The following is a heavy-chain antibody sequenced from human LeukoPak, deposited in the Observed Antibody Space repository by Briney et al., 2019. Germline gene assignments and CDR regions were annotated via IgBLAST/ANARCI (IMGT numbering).Heavy chain of an antibody. V-gene: IGHV3-7*01. J-gene: IGHJ4*02. CDR2: INQDASEI. CDR1: GFTFSTYW. D-gene: IGHD2-21*02. CDR3: ATDRDNSDWQKRFDS. Sequence: GGSLRLSCAASGFTFSTYWMNWYRQAPGKGLGWVGNINQDASEINYVDSVRGRFTISRDNAKNSLHLQMNSLRAEDTAVCYCATDRDNSDWQKRFDSWGQGTLVTVSS.